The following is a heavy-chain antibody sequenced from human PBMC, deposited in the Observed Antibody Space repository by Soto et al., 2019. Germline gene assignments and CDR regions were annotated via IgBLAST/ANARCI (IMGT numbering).Heavy chain of an antibody. D-gene: IGHD1-7*01. CDR3: TRSITGTTSSDY. J-gene: IGHJ4*02. Sequence: EVQLVESGGGLVQPGGSLRLSCAGSGFTFSDYYIDWVRPAPGKGLEWVGRSRDKGNSYSTDYPASVKGRFTVSRDASQNSLYLQMNSLKTEDTALYYCTRSITGTTSSDYWGQGTLVTVSS. V-gene: IGHV3-72*01. CDR1: GFTFSDYY. CDR2: SRDKGNSYST.